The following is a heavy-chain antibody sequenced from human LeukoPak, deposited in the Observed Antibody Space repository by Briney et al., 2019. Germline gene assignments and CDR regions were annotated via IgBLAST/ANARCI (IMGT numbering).Heavy chain of an antibody. D-gene: IGHD6-13*01. J-gene: IGHJ4*02. V-gene: IGHV3-23*01. CDR1: GFTCSAYA. CDR2: TSGNGGST. CDR3: AKDSDYSDSWQSF. Sequence: GGSLRLSCAASGFTCSAYAMTWVHQAPGKGLEWVSVTSGNGGSTYYADSVKGRFTISRDNSKNTLFLQMNSLRAEDTALYYCAKDSDYSDSWQSFWGQGTLVTVSS.